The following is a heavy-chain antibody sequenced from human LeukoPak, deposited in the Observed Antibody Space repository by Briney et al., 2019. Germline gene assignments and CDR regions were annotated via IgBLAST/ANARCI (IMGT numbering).Heavy chain of an antibody. J-gene: IGHJ4*02. V-gene: IGHV4-34*01. CDR3: ARLDY. CDR1: GGSISSYY. CDR2: INHSGST. Sequence: SETLSLTCTVSGGSISSYYWSWIRQPPGKGLEWIGEINHSGSTSYNPSLKSRVTISVDTSKNQFSLKLSSVTAADTAVYYCARLDYWGQGTLVTVSS.